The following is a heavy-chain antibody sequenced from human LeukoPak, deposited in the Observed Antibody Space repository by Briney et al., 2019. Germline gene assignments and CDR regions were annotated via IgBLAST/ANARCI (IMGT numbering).Heavy chain of an antibody. V-gene: IGHV6-1*01. J-gene: IGHJ3*02. CDR3: ARDRIAVAGTRWDAFDI. Sequence: SQTLSLTCAISGDSVSSYSAAWNWIRQSPSRGLEWLGRAYYRSKWYNDYAVSVKSRITINPDTSKNQFSLQLNSVTPEDTAVYYCARDRIAVAGTRWDAFDIWGQGTMVTVSS. CDR1: GDSVSSYSAA. D-gene: IGHD6-19*01. CDR2: AYYRSKWYN.